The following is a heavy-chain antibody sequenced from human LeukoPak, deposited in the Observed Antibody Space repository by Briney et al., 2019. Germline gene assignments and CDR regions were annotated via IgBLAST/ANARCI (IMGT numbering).Heavy chain of an antibody. D-gene: IGHD3-16*01. J-gene: IGHJ3*02. V-gene: IGHV3-21*01. CDR3: ARERSLGLRGVFDI. CDR1: GFTFSTYS. Sequence: GGSLRLSCAASGFTFSTYSMNWVRQAPGKGLEWLSFISSSGTNIYYADSVKGRFTISRDNARNSVYLQMNSLRAEDTGVYYCARERSLGLRGVFDIWGQATMVTVSS. CDR2: ISSSGTNI.